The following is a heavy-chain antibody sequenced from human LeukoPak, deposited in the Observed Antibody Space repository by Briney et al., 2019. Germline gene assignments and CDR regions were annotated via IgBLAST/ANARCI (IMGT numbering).Heavy chain of an antibody. CDR1: GGSFSGYY. J-gene: IGHJ6*03. Sequence: PSETLSLTCAVYGGSFSGYYWSWIRQPPGKGLEWIGYIYYSGSTNYNPSLKSRVTISVDTSKNQFSLKLSSVTAADTAVYYCARGDGFWSGYSQYYYYMDVWGKGTTVTVSS. D-gene: IGHD3-3*01. CDR3: ARGDGFWSGYSQYYYYMDV. V-gene: IGHV4-59*01. CDR2: IYYSGST.